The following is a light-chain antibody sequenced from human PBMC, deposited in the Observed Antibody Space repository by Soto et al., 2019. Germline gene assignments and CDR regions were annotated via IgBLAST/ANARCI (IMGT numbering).Light chain of an antibody. CDR2: GAS. CDR3: QQYDNWWT. V-gene: IGKV3-15*01. CDR1: QSVSSN. J-gene: IGKJ1*01. Sequence: EIVMTQSPATLSVSPGERATLSCRASQSVSSNLAWNQKKPGQAPRLLIYGASTRATGIPARFSGSGSGTESTLTISSLQSEDFVVYYCQQYDNWWTFGQGNRVEIK.